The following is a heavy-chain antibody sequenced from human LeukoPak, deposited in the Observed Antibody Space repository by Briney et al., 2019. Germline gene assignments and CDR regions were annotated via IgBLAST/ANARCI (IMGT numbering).Heavy chain of an antibody. V-gene: IGHV1-2*02. CDR1: GYTFTGYY. CDR2: INPNSGGT. D-gene: IGHD6-13*01. J-gene: IGHJ6*03. Sequence: ASVKVSCKASGYTFTGYYMHWVRQAPGQGLEWMGWINPNSGGTNYAQKFQGRVTMTRDTSISTAYMELRSLRSDDTAVYYCARYLAAAGSSRYYYYMDVWGKGTTVTISS. CDR3: ARYLAAAGSSRYYYYMDV.